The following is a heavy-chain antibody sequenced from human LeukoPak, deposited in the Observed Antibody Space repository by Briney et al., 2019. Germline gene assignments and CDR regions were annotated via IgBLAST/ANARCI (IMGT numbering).Heavy chain of an antibody. V-gene: IGHV3-15*01. J-gene: IGHJ1*01. CDR3: TTEDCSGGSCYQYFQH. CDR2: IKSKTDGGTT. Sequence: GGSLRLSCAASGFTFSNAWMSWVRQAPGKGLEWVGRIKSKTDGGTTDYAAPMKGRFTISRDDSKNTLYLQMNSLKTEDTAVYYCTTEDCSGGSCYQYFQHWGQGTLVTVSS. D-gene: IGHD2-15*01. CDR1: GFTFSNAW.